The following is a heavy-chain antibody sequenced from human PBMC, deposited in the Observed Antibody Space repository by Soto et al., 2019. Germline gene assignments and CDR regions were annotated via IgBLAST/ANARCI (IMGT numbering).Heavy chain of an antibody. V-gene: IGHV4-34*01. D-gene: IGHD3-9*01. CDR1: GGSFSGYY. Sequence: SETLSLTCAVYGGSFSGYYWSWIRQPPGKGLEWIGEINHSGSTNYNPSLKSRVTISVDTSKNQFSLKLSSVTAADTAVYYCARGAALRVTGYHLYPALDSWGQGTLVTVSS. CDR2: INHSGST. J-gene: IGHJ4*02. CDR3: ARGAALRVTGYHLYPALDS.